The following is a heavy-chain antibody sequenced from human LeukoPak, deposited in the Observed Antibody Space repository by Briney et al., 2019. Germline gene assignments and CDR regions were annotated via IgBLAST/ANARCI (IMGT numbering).Heavy chain of an antibody. CDR1: GGTFSSYA. V-gene: IGHV1-69*05. CDR2: IIPIFGTA. J-gene: IGHJ5*02. Sequence: SVKVSCKASGGTFSSYAISWVRQAPGQGLEWMGRIIPIFGTANYAQKFQGRVTITTDESTSTAHMELSSLRSEDTAVYYCAKSSGWYNWFDPWGQGTLVTVSS. D-gene: IGHD6-19*01. CDR3: AKSSGWYNWFDP.